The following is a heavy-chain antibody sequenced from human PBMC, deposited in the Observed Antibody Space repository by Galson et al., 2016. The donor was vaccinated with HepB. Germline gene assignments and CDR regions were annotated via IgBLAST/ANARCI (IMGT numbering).Heavy chain of an antibody. CDR2: IYSGGTT. D-gene: IGHD6-19*01. CDR3: AKDHGNRWLNNWFDP. V-gene: IGHV3-NL1*01. Sequence: SLRLSCAASGFTFSGYNMNWVRQAPGKGLEWVSVIYSGGTTYYADSVKGRFSISRDNSKNTLYLQMNSLRDEDTAVYYCAKDHGNRWLNNWFDPWGQGALVTVSS. CDR1: GFTFSGYN. J-gene: IGHJ5*02.